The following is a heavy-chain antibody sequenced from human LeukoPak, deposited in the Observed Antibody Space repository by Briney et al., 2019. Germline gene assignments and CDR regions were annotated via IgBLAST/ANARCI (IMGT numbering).Heavy chain of an antibody. Sequence: AGGSPRLSCSASGFTLDDYAVSWFRQAPGKGLEWVGFIGSKAFGGTPEYAASVRGRITISRDDSKSIAYLQMNSLKTEDTAVYYCTRNTVTVHFDYWSQGTLVTVSS. V-gene: IGHV3-49*03. CDR2: IGSKAFGGTP. CDR1: GFTLDDYA. CDR3: TRNTVTVHFDY. J-gene: IGHJ4*02. D-gene: IGHD4-17*01.